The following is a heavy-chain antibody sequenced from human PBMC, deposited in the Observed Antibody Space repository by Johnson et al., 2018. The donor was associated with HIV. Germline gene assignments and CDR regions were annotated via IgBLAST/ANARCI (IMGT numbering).Heavy chain of an antibody. CDR1: GFTVSSNY. CDR3: ARGEYQLLSGGFAFDI. D-gene: IGHD2-2*01. CDR2: IYSGGSK. Sequence: VLLVESGGGLVQPGGSLRLSCAVSGFTVSSNYMSWVRQAPGTGLEWVSDIYSGGSKYYADAVTARFTISRDNSKNTLYLQMNSLRDEDTAVYYCARGEYQLLSGGFAFDIWGQGTMVTVSS. V-gene: IGHV3-66*02. J-gene: IGHJ3*02.